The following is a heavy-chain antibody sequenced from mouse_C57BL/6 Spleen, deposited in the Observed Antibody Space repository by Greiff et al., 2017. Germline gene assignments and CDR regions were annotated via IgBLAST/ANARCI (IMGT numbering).Heavy chain of an antibody. CDR1: GYTFTGYW. CDR2: IDPSDGYT. CDR3: ARLSKGLLRYFDY. V-gene: IGHV1-69*01. D-gene: IGHD2-3*01. Sequence: QVQLQQPGAELVMPGASVKLSCKASGYTFTGYWMNWVKQRPGQGLEWIGEIDPSDGYTNYNEKFKGKSTLTVEKSSSTAYMQLSSLTSEDSAAYDCARLSKGLLRYFDYWGQGTTLTVSS. J-gene: IGHJ2*01.